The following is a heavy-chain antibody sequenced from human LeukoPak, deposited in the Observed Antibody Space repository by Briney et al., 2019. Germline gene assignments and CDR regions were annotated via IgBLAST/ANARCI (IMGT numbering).Heavy chain of an antibody. V-gene: IGHV4-34*01. CDR2: IYYSGST. CDR1: GGSFSGYY. CDR3: ARLRSGYHDY. J-gene: IGHJ4*02. Sequence: SETLSLTCAVYGGSFSGYYWSWIRQPPGKGLEWIGSIYYSGSTYYNPSLKSRVTISVDTSKNQFSLKLSSVTAADTAVYYCARLRSGYHDYWGQGTLVTVSS. D-gene: IGHD3-3*01.